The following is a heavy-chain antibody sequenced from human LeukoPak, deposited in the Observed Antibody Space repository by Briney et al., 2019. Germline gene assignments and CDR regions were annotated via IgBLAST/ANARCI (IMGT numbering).Heavy chain of an antibody. CDR2: INTDGSST. CDR1: GFTFSSYW. V-gene: IGHV3-74*01. Sequence: GGPLRLSCAASGFTFSSYWMHWVRQAPGKGLVWVSHINTDGSSTNYADSVKGRFTISRDNAKNSLYLQMNSLRAEDTAAYYCARVGSSGKTGENYYYGMDVWGQGTTVTVSS. J-gene: IGHJ6*02. D-gene: IGHD6-19*01. CDR3: ARVGSSGKTGENYYYGMDV.